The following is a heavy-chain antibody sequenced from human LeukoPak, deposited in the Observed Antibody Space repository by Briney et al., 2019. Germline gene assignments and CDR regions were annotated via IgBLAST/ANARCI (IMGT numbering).Heavy chain of an antibody. J-gene: IGHJ3*02. CDR3: ARRPKANSRITMVRGVRRGAFDI. D-gene: IGHD3-10*01. CDR2: INHSGST. CDR1: GGSFSGYY. V-gene: IGHV4-34*01. Sequence: SETLSLTCAVYGGSFSGYYWSWIRQPPGKGLEWIGEINHSGSTNYNPSPKSRVTISVDTSKNQFSLKLSSVTAADTAVYYCARRPKANSRITMVRGVRRGAFDIWGQGTMVTVSS.